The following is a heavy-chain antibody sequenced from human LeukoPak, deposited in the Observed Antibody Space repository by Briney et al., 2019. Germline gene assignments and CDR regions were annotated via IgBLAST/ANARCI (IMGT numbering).Heavy chain of an antibody. J-gene: IGHJ3*02. Sequence: SQTLSLTCGISGGSVSSNSAAWNWIRQSPSRGLEWLGRTYYRSKWYNDYAVSVKSRLTINPDTSKNQFSLQLKSVTPEDTAVYYCARGGAGGRAFDIWGQGTMVTVSS. CDR2: TYYRSKWYN. CDR1: GGSVSSNSAA. D-gene: IGHD2-15*01. CDR3: ARGGAGGRAFDI. V-gene: IGHV6-1*01.